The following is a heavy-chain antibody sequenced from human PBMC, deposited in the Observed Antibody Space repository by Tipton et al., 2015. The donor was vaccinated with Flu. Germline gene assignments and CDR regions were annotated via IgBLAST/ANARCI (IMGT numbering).Heavy chain of an antibody. Sequence: SLRLSCAASGFTFSSYEMNWVRQAPGRGLEWVSYISPSGSSIYYADSVKGRFTISRDNAKRSLFLQMNSLRAENTAVYYCVQLKFLWGQGTLVSVSS. CDR2: ISPSGSSI. V-gene: IGHV3-48*03. CDR3: VQLKFL. D-gene: IGHD1-1*01. J-gene: IGHJ4*02. CDR1: GFTFSSYE.